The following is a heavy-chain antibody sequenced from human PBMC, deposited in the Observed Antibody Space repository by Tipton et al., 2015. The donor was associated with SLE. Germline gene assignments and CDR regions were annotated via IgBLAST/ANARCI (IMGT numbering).Heavy chain of an antibody. CDR2: IYSGGST. CDR3: TRNQDGSGSYSH. D-gene: IGHD3-10*01. J-gene: IGHJ4*02. V-gene: IGHV3-53*01. Sequence: GSLRLSCAASGFTVSSNYMSWVRQAPGKGLEWVSVIYSGGSTYYADSVKGRFTISRDNSKNTQYLQMNSLRAEDTAVYYCTRNQDGSGSYSHWGQGTLVTVSS. CDR1: GFTVSSNY.